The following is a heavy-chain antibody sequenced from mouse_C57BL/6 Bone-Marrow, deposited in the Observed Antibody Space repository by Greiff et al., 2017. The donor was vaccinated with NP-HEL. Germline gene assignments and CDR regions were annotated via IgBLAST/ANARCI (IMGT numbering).Heavy chain of an antibody. CDR3: ARPYYGSSLYYFDY. D-gene: IGHD1-1*01. J-gene: IGHJ2*01. CDR1: GYTFTSYW. Sequence: QVQLQQPGAELVKPGASVKLSCKASGYTFTSYWMHWVKQRPGRGLEWIGRIDPNSGGTKYTEKFKSKATLTVDKPSSTAYMQLSSLTSEESAVYYCARPYYGSSLYYFDYWGQGTTLTVSS. CDR2: IDPNSGGT. V-gene: IGHV1-72*01.